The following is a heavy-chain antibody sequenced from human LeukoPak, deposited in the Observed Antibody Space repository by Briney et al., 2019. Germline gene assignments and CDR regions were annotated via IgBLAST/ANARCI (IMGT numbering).Heavy chain of an antibody. Sequence: GGSLRLSCAASGFTFSSYAMSWVRQAPGKGLEWVSAISGPGGSTYYADSVKGRFTISRDNSRSTLSLQMNNLRAEDTAVYYCAKPIYSSTWSFGHWGQGSLVTVSS. CDR3: AKPIYSSTWSFGH. CDR2: ISGPGGST. CDR1: GFTFSSYA. V-gene: IGHV3-23*01. J-gene: IGHJ4*02. D-gene: IGHD6-13*01.